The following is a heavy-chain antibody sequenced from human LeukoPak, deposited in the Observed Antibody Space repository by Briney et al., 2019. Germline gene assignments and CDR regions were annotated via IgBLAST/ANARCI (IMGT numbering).Heavy chain of an antibody. CDR3: ARLYAGTRPPDY. CDR2: IFYSGST. CDR1: GGSFNGYY. Sequence: KASETLSLTCAVYGGSFNGYYWGWIRQPPGKGLEWIGSIFYSGSTYYNPSLKSRVTISVDTSKSQFSLKLSSVTAADTAVYYCARLYAGTRPPDYWGQGTLVTVSS. V-gene: IGHV4-34*12. J-gene: IGHJ4*02. D-gene: IGHD3-10*01.